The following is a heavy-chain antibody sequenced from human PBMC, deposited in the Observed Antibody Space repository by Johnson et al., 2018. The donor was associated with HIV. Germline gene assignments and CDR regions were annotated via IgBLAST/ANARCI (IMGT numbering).Heavy chain of an antibody. CDR2: ISYDGSNK. Sequence: QMQLVESGGDVVQPGRSLRLCCAASGFNFNNYAIHWVRQAPGKGLEWVAVISYDGSNKYYADSVKGRFTISRDNSKNTLYLQMNSLRAEDTAVYYCAREAATTFWGWDAFDIWGQGTMVTISS. V-gene: IGHV3-30-3*01. CDR1: GFNFNNYA. D-gene: IGHD3-10*02. CDR3: AREAATTFWGWDAFDI. J-gene: IGHJ3*02.